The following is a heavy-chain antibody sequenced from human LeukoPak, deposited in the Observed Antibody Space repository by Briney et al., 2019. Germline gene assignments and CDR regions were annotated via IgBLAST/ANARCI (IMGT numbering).Heavy chain of an antibody. CDR2: ISAYNGNT. D-gene: IGHD3-22*01. CDR1: GYTFTSYG. Sequence: GASVKVSCKASGYTFTSYGISWVRQAPGQGLDWMGWISAYNGNTNYAQKLQGRVTMTTDTSTSTAYMELRSLRSDDTAVYYCARGGDDYYDSSGPLVWFDPWGQGTLVTVSS. J-gene: IGHJ5*02. CDR3: ARGGDDYYDSSGPLVWFDP. V-gene: IGHV1-18*01.